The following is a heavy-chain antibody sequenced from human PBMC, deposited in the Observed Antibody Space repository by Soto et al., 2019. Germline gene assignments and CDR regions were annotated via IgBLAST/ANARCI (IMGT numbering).Heavy chain of an antibody. Sequence: EVQLVESGGGLVQLGGSLRLSCAASGFTFSSYAMHWVRQAPGKGLEYVSAISGNGGSTYSANSVKGRFTISRENSKNTLYLQMGSLRAEDMAVYYCARRGYGLYFDYWGQGTLVTVSS. V-gene: IGHV3-64*01. CDR1: GFTFSSYA. CDR3: ARRGYGLYFDY. J-gene: IGHJ4*02. CDR2: ISGNGGST. D-gene: IGHD3-10*01.